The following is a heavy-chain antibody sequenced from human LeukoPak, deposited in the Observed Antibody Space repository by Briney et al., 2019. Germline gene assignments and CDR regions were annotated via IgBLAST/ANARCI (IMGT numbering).Heavy chain of an antibody. CDR1: GFTFSSYA. CDR3: ARDIGSGRGMDV. CDR2: ISYDGSNK. Sequence: TGGSLRLSRAASGFTFSSYAMHWVRQAPGKGLEWVAVISYDGSNKYYADSVKGRFTISRDNSKNTLYLQMNSLRAEDTAVYYCARDIGSGRGMDVWGQGTTVTVSS. J-gene: IGHJ6*02. V-gene: IGHV3-30*04. D-gene: IGHD3-10*01.